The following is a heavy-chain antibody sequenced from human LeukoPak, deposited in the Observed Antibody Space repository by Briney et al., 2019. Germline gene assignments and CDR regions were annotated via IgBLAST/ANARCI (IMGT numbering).Heavy chain of an antibody. CDR3: ARAGYCSSTSCYRGRLGY. D-gene: IGHD2-2*01. J-gene: IGHJ4*02. Sequence: SETLSLTCTVSGGSISSYYWSWIRQPPGKGLEWIGYIYYSGSTNYNPSLKSRVTISVDTSKNQFSLKLSSVTAADTAVYYCARAGYCSSTSCYRGRLGYWGQGTLVTVSS. V-gene: IGHV4-59*12. CDR1: GGSISSYY. CDR2: IYYSGST.